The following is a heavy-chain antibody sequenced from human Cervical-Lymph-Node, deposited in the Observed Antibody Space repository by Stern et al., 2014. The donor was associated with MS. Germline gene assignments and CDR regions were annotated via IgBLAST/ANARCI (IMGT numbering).Heavy chain of an antibody. D-gene: IGHD1-7*01. Sequence: ESGPTLVKPTQTLTLTCTFSGFSLSTSGVGVGWIRQPPGEALEWLALLYWDDDKPYSRSLKSRLTITKDPSKNQVVLTMTNVDPVDTATYYCAHSPSLELWAHYFDYWGQGTLVTVSS. J-gene: IGHJ4*02. CDR1: GFSLSTSGVG. CDR3: AHSPSLELWAHYFDY. V-gene: IGHV2-5*02. CDR2: LYWDDDK.